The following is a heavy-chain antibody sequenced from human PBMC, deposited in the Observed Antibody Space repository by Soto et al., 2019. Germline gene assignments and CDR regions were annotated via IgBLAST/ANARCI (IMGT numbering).Heavy chain of an antibody. Sequence: GGSLRLSCAASGFTFRDYYMSWIRQAPGKGLEWVSYIHSSGATIYYADSVKGRFTVSRDNAKNSLYLQMNSLRPEDTAVYYCARAVNWNEFDPWGQGTLVTVSS. D-gene: IGHD1-1*01. CDR2: IHSSGATI. CDR1: GFTFRDYY. J-gene: IGHJ5*02. V-gene: IGHV3-11*01. CDR3: ARAVNWNEFDP.